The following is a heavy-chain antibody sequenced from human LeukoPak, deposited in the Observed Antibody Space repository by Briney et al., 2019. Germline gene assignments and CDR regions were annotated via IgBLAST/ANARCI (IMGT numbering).Heavy chain of an antibody. CDR2: IIPIFGTA. V-gene: IGHV1-69*05. Sequence: SSVKVSCKASGGTFSSYAISWVRQAPGQGLEWMGRIIPIFGTANYAQKFQGRVTITTDESTSTAYMELSSLRSEDTAVYYCARGRDQNRPEGSAFDIWGQGTMVTVSS. J-gene: IGHJ3*02. CDR1: GGTFSSYA. CDR3: ARGRDQNRPEGSAFDI. D-gene: IGHD1-14*01.